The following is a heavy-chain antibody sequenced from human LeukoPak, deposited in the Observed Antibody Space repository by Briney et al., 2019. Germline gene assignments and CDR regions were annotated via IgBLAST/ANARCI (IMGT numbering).Heavy chain of an antibody. D-gene: IGHD1-1*01. CDR1: GFSFSSYV. J-gene: IGHJ4*02. CDR3: ARDGENGIDY. V-gene: IGHV3-30-3*01. CDR2: ISYDGSNK. Sequence: GGSLRLSCVASGFSFSSYVMHWVRQAPGKGLEWVALISYDGSNKYYADSVKGRFTISRDNSKNTLYLQMNSLRGEDTAVYYCARDGENGIDYWGQGTLVTVSS.